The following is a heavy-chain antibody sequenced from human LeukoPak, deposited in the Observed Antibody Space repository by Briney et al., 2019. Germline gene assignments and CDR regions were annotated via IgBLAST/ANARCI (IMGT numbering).Heavy chain of an antibody. CDR1: GFTFSNYA. CDR2: ISGSGDST. Sequence: GGSLRLSCAASGFTFSNYAMRWVRQAPGKGLEWVSGISGSGDSTYYADSVKGRFTISRDNSKNTLYLQMNSLRAEDTAVYYCARGGVQRWLQFWGQGTLVTVSS. V-gene: IGHV3-23*01. CDR3: ARGGVQRWLQF. D-gene: IGHD5-24*01. J-gene: IGHJ4*02.